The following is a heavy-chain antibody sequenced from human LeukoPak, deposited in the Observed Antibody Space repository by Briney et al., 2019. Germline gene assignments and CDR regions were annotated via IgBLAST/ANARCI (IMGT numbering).Heavy chain of an antibody. Sequence: ASVKVSCKASGYTFTSYYMHWVRQAPGQGLEWMGIINPSGGSTSYAQKFQGRVTMTRDTSTSTVYMELSSLRSEDTAVYYCAREEYSSSGGPYYYYYGMDVWGQGTTVTVSS. V-gene: IGHV1-46*01. CDR2: INPSGGST. CDR1: GYTFTSYY. D-gene: IGHD6-6*01. CDR3: AREEYSSSGGPYYYYYGMDV. J-gene: IGHJ6*02.